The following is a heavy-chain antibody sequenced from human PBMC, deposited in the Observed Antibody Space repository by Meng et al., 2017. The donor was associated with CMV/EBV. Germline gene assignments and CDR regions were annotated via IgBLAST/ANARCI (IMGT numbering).Heavy chain of an antibody. CDR2: IYHSGST. Sequence: SETLSLTCTVSGYSISSGYYWGWIRQPPGKGLEWIGSIYHSGSTYYNPPLKSRVTISVDTSKNQFSLKLSSVTAADTAVYYCARSGRSSSSGRSFLDYWGQGTLVTVSS. CDR3: ARSGRSSSSGRSFLDY. CDR1: GYSISSGYY. D-gene: IGHD6-6*01. V-gene: IGHV4-38-2*02. J-gene: IGHJ4*02.